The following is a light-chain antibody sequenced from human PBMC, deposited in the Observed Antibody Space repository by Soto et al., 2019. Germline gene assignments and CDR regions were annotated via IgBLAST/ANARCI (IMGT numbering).Light chain of an antibody. CDR1: QSISSW. V-gene: IGKV1-5*01. J-gene: IGKJ1*01. CDR2: SAS. Sequence: DIQMTQSPSTLSASVGDRVTITCRASQSISSWLAWYQQKPGKAPKLLIYSASNLASGVPSRLSGSGSGTEFTRTISSLQPDDFATYYCHQFSSYSRTFGHRTKV. CDR3: HQFSSYSRT.